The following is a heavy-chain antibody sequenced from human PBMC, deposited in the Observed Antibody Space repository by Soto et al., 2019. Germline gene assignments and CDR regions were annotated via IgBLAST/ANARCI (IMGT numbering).Heavy chain of an antibody. Sequence: XSVKLSCKASGYTFTSYGISWVRQAPGQGLEWMGWISAYNGNTSYAQKLQGRVTMTTDTSTSTAYMELRSLRSDDTAVYYCAREGPTRGIAAALYGMDVWGQGTTVTVSS. J-gene: IGHJ6*02. D-gene: IGHD6-13*01. CDR1: GYTFTSYG. V-gene: IGHV1-18*01. CDR2: ISAYNGNT. CDR3: AREGPTRGIAAALYGMDV.